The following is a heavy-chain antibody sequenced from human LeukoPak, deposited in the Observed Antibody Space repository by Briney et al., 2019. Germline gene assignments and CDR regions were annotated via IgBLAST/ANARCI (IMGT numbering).Heavy chain of an antibody. V-gene: IGHV1-46*01. CDR2: INPSGGST. Sequence: ASVKVSCRASGYTFTSYYMHWVRQAPGQGLEWMGIINPSGGSTSYAQKFQGRVTMTTDTSTSTAYMELRSLRSDDTAVYYCARRYYDILTGYSGAGYYYYMDVWGKGTTVTVSS. J-gene: IGHJ6*03. CDR1: GYTFTSYY. CDR3: ARRYYDILTGYSGAGYYYYMDV. D-gene: IGHD3-9*01.